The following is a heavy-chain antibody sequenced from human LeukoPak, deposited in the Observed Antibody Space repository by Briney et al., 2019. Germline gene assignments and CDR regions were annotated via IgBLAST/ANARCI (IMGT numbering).Heavy chain of an antibody. Sequence: SGGSLRLSCVVSGFTFSNDWMHWVRQAPGKGLLWVSRISGDGTTTNYADSVKGRFTISRDNAKNTLYLQMDSLRAEDTAVYYCAGTWSFDYWGQGALVTVSS. CDR1: GFTFSNDW. CDR3: AGTWSFDY. J-gene: IGHJ4*02. CDR2: ISGDGTTT. D-gene: IGHD2-15*01. V-gene: IGHV3-74*01.